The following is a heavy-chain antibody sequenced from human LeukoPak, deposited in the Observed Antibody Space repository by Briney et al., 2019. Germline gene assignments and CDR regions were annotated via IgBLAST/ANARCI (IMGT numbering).Heavy chain of an antibody. CDR3: ARVWGGGVLDY. CDR2: ISSSSSTI. V-gene: IGHV3-48*01. J-gene: IGHJ4*02. Sequence: GGSLRLSCAASGFTFSSYSMNWVRQAPGKGMEWVSYISSSSSTIYYADSVKGRFTISRDNAKNSLYLQMNSLRAEDTAVYYCARVWGGGVLDYWGQGTLVTVSS. CDR1: GFTFSSYS. D-gene: IGHD3-16*01.